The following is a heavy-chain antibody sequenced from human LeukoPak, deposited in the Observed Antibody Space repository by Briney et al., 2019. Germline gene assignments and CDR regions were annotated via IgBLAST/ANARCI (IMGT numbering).Heavy chain of an antibody. V-gene: IGHV3-7*01. CDR2: IKQDGSEK. CDR3: ARGVDYGDYFDY. D-gene: IGHD4-17*01. CDR1: GFTLSSYW. J-gene: IGHJ4*02. Sequence: GGSLRLSCAASGFTLSSYWMSWVRQAPGKGLEWVANIKQDGSEKYYVDSVKGRFTISRDNAKNSLYLQMNSLRAEDTAVYYCARGVDYGDYFDYWGQGTLVTVSS.